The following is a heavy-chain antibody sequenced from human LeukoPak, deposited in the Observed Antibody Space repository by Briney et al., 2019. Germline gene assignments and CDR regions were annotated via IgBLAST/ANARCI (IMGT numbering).Heavy chain of an antibody. CDR2: IVPSGIT. V-gene: IGHV4-4*07. Sequence: SETLSLTCTVSGASIRSYYWSWLRQPAGKGLEWIGRIVPSGITNYNPSLESRVTMSVDTSKNQFSLNLKSVTAADTAVYYCAKEGAAPGPDLDYWGQGILVIVSS. CDR3: AKEGAAPGPDLDY. CDR1: GASIRSYY. D-gene: IGHD6-13*01. J-gene: IGHJ4*02.